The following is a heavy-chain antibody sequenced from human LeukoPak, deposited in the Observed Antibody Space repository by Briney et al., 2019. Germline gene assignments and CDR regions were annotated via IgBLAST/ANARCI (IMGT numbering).Heavy chain of an antibody. CDR1: GFTFCNAW. D-gene: IGHD6-19*01. V-gene: IGHV3-15*01. J-gene: IGHJ4*02. CDR3: TTDLAVFDY. CDR2: IKSKTDGGTT. Sequence: WVSLRLSCAASGFTFCNAWMSWVRQGPGMGREWVGGIKSKTDGGTTDYAGPVKGRFTISRDDSKNTLYLQMNSLKTEDTAVYYCTTDLAVFDYWGQGTLVTVSS.